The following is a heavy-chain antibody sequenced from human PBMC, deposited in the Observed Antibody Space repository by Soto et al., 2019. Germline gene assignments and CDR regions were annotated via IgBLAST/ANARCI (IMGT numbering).Heavy chain of an antibody. D-gene: IGHD6-6*01. Sequence: GGSLRLSCAAFGFTFSIYSMHWVRQAPGKGLEWVAVISYDGSNKYYADSEKGRFTISRDNSKNTLYLQMNSLTPEDTAVYYCARVYSSLDYGIDYWGQGTLVPVSP. CDR1: GFTFSIYS. CDR3: ARVYSSLDYGIDY. J-gene: IGHJ4*02. V-gene: IGHV3-30-3*01. CDR2: ISYDGSNK.